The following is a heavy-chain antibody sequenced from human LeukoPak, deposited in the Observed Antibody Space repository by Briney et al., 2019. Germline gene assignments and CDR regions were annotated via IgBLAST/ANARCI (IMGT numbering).Heavy chain of an antibody. D-gene: IGHD3-16*02. Sequence: GGSLRLSCAASGFTFSSYAMSWVRQAPGKGLEWVSAISGSGGSTYYADSVKGRFTIPRDNSKDTLYLQMSSLRAEDTAVYYCAKEATDYDYVWGSYRYCDYWGQGTLVTVSS. J-gene: IGHJ4*02. CDR2: ISGSGGST. CDR1: GFTFSSYA. V-gene: IGHV3-23*01. CDR3: AKEATDYDYVWGSYRYCDY.